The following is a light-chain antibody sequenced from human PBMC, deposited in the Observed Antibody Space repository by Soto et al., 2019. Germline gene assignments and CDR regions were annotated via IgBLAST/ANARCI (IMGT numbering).Light chain of an antibody. J-gene: IGKJ2*01. CDR2: GAS. CDR1: QSVSSSY. V-gene: IGKV3-20*01. Sequence: EIVLTQSPGTLSLSPGERATLSCRASQSVSSSYLGWYQQKPGQAPRLLIYGASSRATGIPDRFSGSASGTDFTLTVSRLEPEDFAVYYCQQYGLSPFTFGQGTKLEIK. CDR3: QQYGLSPFT.